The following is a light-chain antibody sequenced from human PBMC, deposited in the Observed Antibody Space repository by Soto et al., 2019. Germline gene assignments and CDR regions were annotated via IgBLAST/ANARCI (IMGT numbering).Light chain of an antibody. Sequence: EIVLTQFPGTLSLSPGERATLSCRASQTLSGNYLAWYQQKPGQAPRLLIYDASSRATGIPDRFSGSGSGTDFSLTISRLEPEDFAVYYCQQHPRSSPITFGQGTRLEIK. V-gene: IGKV3-20*01. J-gene: IGKJ5*01. CDR1: QTLSGNY. CDR3: QQHPRSSPIT. CDR2: DAS.